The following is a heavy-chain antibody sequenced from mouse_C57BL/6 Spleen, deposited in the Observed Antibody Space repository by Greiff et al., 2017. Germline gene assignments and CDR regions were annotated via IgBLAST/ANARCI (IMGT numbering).Heavy chain of an antibody. V-gene: IGHV1-69*01. Sequence: QVQLQQPGAELVMPGASVKLSCKASGYTFTSYWMHWVKQRPGQGLEWIGEIDPSDSYTNYNQKFKGKSTMTVDKSSSTVYMQLSSLTSEDSAFYYCARGVTGYFDYWGQGTTLTVSS. CDR2: IDPSDSYT. CDR3: ARGVTGYFDY. CDR1: GYTFTSYW. D-gene: IGHD2-12*01. J-gene: IGHJ2*01.